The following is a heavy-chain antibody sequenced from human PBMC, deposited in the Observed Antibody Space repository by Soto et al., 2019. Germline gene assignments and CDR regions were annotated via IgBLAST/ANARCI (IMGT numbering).Heavy chain of an antibody. Sequence: SETLSLTCTVSGGSVSSGSYYWSWIRQPPGKGLEWIGYIYYSGSTNYNPSLKSRVTISVDTSKNQFSLKLSSVTAADTAVYYCARAMSHDYYDSSGYYSGWYFDLCGRGTLVTVSS. CDR1: GGSVSSGSYY. J-gene: IGHJ2*01. D-gene: IGHD3-22*01. CDR3: ARAMSHDYYDSSGYYSGWYFDL. V-gene: IGHV4-61*01. CDR2: IYYSGST.